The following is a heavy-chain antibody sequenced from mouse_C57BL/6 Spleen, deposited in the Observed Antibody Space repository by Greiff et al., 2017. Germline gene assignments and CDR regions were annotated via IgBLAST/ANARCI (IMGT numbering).Heavy chain of an antibody. V-gene: IGHV1-4*01. Sequence: QVQLQQSGAELARPGASVKMSCKASGYTFTSYTMHWVKQRPGQGLEWIGYINPSSGYTKYNQKFKDKATLTADKSSSTAYMQLSSLTSEDSAVYYCARPIYDGTVAYWGQGTLVTVSA. CDR2: INPSSGYT. J-gene: IGHJ3*01. CDR1: GYTFTSYT. D-gene: IGHD2-3*01. CDR3: ARPIYDGTVAY.